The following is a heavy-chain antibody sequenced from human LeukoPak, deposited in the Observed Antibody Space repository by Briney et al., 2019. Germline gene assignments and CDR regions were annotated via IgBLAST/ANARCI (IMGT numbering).Heavy chain of an antibody. Sequence: PPETLSLTCTVSGGYISTYCWNWIRQSAGKGLEWIGRIYASGSTNYNPSLHSRVTISVDKSKNQFSLKLSSVTAADTAVYYCARGDYDTSGYYFFDFWGQGTLITVSS. D-gene: IGHD3-22*01. J-gene: IGHJ4*02. CDR1: GGYISTYC. V-gene: IGHV4-4*07. CDR2: IYASGST. CDR3: ARGDYDTSGYYFFDF.